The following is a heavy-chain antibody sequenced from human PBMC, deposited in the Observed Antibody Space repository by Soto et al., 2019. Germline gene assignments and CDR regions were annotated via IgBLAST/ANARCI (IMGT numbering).Heavy chain of an antibody. Sequence: GSLRLSCAASGFTFSTYWMSWVRQGPGTGPEWVANIKQDGSERYYADSVKGRFTISRDNAKSSLYLQMTSLRAEDTAVYHCAKSLSAIPRDSWDQGTLVTVSS. D-gene: IGHD2-2*01. J-gene: IGHJ4*02. CDR1: GFTFSTYW. V-gene: IGHV3-7*05. CDR3: AKSLSAIPRDS. CDR2: IKQDGSER.